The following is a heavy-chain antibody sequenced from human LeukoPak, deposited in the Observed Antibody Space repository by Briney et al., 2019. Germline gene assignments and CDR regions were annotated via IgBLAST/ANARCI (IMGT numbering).Heavy chain of an antibody. CDR1: GYTFTGYY. CDR3: ARGARDYYDSSGYYTY. D-gene: IGHD3-22*01. CDR2: INPNSGGT. Sequence: ASVKVSCKASGYTFTGYYMHWVRQAPGQGLEWMGRINPNSGGTNYAQKFQGRVTMTRDTSISTAYMELSRLRSDDTAVYYSARGARDYYDSSGYYTYWGQGTLVTVSS. J-gene: IGHJ4*02. V-gene: IGHV1-2*06.